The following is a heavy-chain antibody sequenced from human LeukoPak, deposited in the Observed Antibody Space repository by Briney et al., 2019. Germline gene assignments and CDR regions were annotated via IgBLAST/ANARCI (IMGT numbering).Heavy chain of an antibody. J-gene: IGHJ6*02. CDR2: IYYSGST. CDR3: ARDLRSYSSSEYYYYGMDV. CDR1: GGSLSSYY. Sequence: SETLSLTCTVSGGSLSSYYWSWIRQPPGQGLEWIGYIYYSGSTNYNPSLKSRVTISVDTSKNQFSLKLGSVTAADTAVYYCARDLRSYSSSEYYYYGMDVWGQGTTVTVSS. D-gene: IGHD6-6*01. V-gene: IGHV4-59*01.